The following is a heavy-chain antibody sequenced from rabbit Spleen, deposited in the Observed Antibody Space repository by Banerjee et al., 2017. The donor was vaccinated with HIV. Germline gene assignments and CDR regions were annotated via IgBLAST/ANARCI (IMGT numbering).Heavy chain of an antibody. CDR3: ARDRGSGWGDAIDP. J-gene: IGHJ2*01. CDR2: IYSGRNGYT. D-gene: IGHD4-1*01. Sequence: QEQLKESGGGLVQPGGSLKLSCKASGFDFSSYYMSWVRQAPGKGLEWIGCIYSGRNGYTYYATWATGRFTISKTSSTTVTLQMTSLTAADTATYFCARDRGSGWGDAIDPWGPGTLVTVS. CDR1: GFDFSSYYM. V-gene: IGHV1S45*01.